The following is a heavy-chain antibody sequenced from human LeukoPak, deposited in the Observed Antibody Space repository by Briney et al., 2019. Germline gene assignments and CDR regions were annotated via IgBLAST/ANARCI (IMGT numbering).Heavy chain of an antibody. J-gene: IGHJ4*02. CDR3: TRDPDALDY. Sequence: GGSLRLSCAASGFTFSSYSMNWVRQAPGKGLEWVAYIRSSGSTIYYSDSVKGRFTISRDTAKNSLYLQMNSLRDEDTAVYYCTRDPDALDYWGQGTLVIVSS. CDR1: GFTFSSYS. CDR2: IRSSGSTI. V-gene: IGHV3-48*02.